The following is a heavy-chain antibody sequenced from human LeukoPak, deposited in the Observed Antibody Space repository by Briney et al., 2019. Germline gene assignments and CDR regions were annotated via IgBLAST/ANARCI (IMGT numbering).Heavy chain of an antibody. CDR1: GFTFSSYA. CDR2: ISGSGADT. CDR3: ARDPHSSSWYVRWFDP. D-gene: IGHD6-13*01. V-gene: IGHV3-23*01. J-gene: IGHJ5*02. Sequence: PGGSLRLSCAASGFTFSSYAMSWVRQAPGKGLEWVSGISGSGADTYDADSVKGRFTISRDNSKNTLYLQMNSLRAEDTAVYYCARDPHSSSWYVRWFDPWGQGTLVTVSS.